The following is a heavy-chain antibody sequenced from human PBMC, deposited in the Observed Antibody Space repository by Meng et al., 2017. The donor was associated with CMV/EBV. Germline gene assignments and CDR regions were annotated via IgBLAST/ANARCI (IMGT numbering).Heavy chain of an antibody. V-gene: IGHV2-5*02. CDR3: ALSQRGYSGPVDFDY. CDR2: IYWDDDK. D-gene: IGHD5-12*01. Sequence: QITLKEPGPTLGKPTQTLTLTCTLSGFSLSTSGVGVGCIRQPPGKALEWLALIYWDDDKRYSPSLKSRLTITKDTSKNQVVLTMTNMDPVDTATYYCALSQRGYSGPVDFDYWGQGTLVTVSS. CDR1: GFSLSTSGVG. J-gene: IGHJ4*02.